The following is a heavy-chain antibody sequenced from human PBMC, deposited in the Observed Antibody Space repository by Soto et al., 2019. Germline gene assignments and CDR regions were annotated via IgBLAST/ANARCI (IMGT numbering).Heavy chain of an antibody. V-gene: IGHV3-23*01. D-gene: IGHD6-13*01. CDR1: GFTFSSYA. Sequence: GGSLRLSCAASGFTFSSYAMSWVRQAPGKGLEWVSAISGSGGSTYYADSVKGRFTISRDNSKNTLYLQMNSLRAEDTAVYYCAKGTDSSSFGYWYFDLWGRGTLVTVSS. CDR2: ISGSGGST. CDR3: AKGTDSSSFGYWYFDL. J-gene: IGHJ2*01.